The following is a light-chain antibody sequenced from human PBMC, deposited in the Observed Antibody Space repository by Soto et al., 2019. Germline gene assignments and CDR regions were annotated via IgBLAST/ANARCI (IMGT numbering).Light chain of an antibody. Sequence: EIVMTQSPVTLSVSPGERATLSCRASQSVSSNLAWYQQKPGQAPRLFIYGASTRATAIPPRFSGSGSGTEFTLTISSLQSEDFAVYYCQQYGNWPITFGQGTRLEIK. J-gene: IGKJ5*01. CDR1: QSVSSN. CDR2: GAS. V-gene: IGKV3-15*01. CDR3: QQYGNWPIT.